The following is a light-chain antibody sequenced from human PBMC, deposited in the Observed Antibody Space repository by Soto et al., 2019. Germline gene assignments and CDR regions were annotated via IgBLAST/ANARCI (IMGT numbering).Light chain of an antibody. J-gene: IGLJ3*02. V-gene: IGLV1-40*01. Sequence: QSVLTQPPSVSGAPGQRVTISCTGSSSKIGAGHDVHWYQLLPGTAPKLLIYRHNHRPSGVPDRLPGSKSGTAASLAITGLQAGDEADYYCHSYDSSLSGSVCGGGTKLTVL. CDR1: SSKIGAGHD. CDR3: HSYDSSLSGSV. CDR2: RHN.